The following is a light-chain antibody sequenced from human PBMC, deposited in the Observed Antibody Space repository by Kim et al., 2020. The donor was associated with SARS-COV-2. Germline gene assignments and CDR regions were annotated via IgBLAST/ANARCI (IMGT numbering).Light chain of an antibody. CDR1: SSLVGDYNY. Sequence: QSALTQPASVSGSPGQSITISCTGTSSLVGDYNYVSWYQQHPDQAPKLIIYDVSYRPSGVSTHFSGSKSGNTASLTISGLQAADEAEYYCTSYTGADTVLFGGGTKLTVL. J-gene: IGLJ2*01. V-gene: IGLV2-14*03. CDR3: TSYTGADTVL. CDR2: DVS.